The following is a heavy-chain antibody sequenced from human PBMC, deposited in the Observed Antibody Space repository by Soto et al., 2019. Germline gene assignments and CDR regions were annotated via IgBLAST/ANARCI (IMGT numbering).Heavy chain of an antibody. CDR1: GYTFSSFD. V-gene: IGHV3-23*01. Sequence: PGGSLRLSCAVSGYTFSSFDMSWVRQAPGKGLEWVSTISGSGGGTNYADSVKGRFTISRDISTYTVYLQMNSLRAEDTAVYYCAHRTGFDDWGQGA. CDR2: ISGSGGGT. J-gene: IGHJ4*02. CDR3: AHRTGFDD.